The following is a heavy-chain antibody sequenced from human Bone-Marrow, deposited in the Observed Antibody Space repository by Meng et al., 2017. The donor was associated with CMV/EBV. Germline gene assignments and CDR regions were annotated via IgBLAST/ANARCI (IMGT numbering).Heavy chain of an antibody. Sequence: SETLSLTCTVSAYSISSAYFWGWIRQPPGQGLEWIGSISHSGNSYYNPSLRSRVTMSLDTSKNQFSLRLSSVTAADTAVYYCARDPYYSISSSYFDRWGQGTLVTVSS. CDR1: AYSISSAYF. V-gene: IGHV4-38-2*02. D-gene: IGHD6-6*01. CDR3: ARDPYYSISSSYFDR. J-gene: IGHJ4*02. CDR2: ISHSGNS.